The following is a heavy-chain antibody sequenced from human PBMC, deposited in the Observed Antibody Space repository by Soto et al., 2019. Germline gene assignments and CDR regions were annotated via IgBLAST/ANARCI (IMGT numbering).Heavy chain of an antibody. Sequence: GGSLRLSCEASGFTFSSYWLHWVRQAPGKGLVWVSGINTDGGSTDYADSVKGRFIISRDNAKNTLYLQMNSLRAEDTVVYYCARPRYDSTGTPFDHWGLGTLVTVSS. V-gene: IGHV3-74*01. CDR3: ARPRYDSTGTPFDH. J-gene: IGHJ4*02. D-gene: IGHD3-22*01. CDR2: INTDGGST. CDR1: GFTFSSYW.